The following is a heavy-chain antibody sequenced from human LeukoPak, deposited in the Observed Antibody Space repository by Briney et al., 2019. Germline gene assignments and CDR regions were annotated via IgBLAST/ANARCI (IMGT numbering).Heavy chain of an antibody. CDR2: INHSGST. D-gene: IGHD6-19*01. V-gene: IGHV4-34*01. J-gene: IGHJ6*02. CDR1: RGSFSGYY. Sequence: SETLSLTCAVYRGSFSGYYWSWIRQPPGKGLEWMGEINHSGSTNYNPSLKSRVTISVDTSKNQFSLKLSSVTAADTAVYYCARGSGPRYYYYYGMDVWGQGTTVTVSS. CDR3: ARGSGPRYYYYYGMDV.